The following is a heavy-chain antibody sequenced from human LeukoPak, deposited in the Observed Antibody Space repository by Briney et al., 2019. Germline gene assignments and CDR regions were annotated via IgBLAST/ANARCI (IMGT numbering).Heavy chain of an antibody. V-gene: IGHV4-59*08. D-gene: IGHD1-26*01. J-gene: IGHJ4*02. CDR1: GGSISSYY. Sequence: SETLSLTCTVSGGSISSYYWSCIRQPPGKGLEWIGDIYYSGSTNYNPSLKSRVTISVDTSKNQFSLRLSSVTAADTAVYYSARLASGSYGPLTPFDYWGQGTLVTVSS. CDR2: IYYSGST. CDR3: ARLASGSYGPLTPFDY.